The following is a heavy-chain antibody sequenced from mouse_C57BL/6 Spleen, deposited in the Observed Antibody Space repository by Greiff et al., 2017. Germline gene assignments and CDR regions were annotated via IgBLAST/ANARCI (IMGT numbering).Heavy chain of an antibody. D-gene: IGHD3-3*01. V-gene: IGHV3-6*01. CDR2: ISYDGSN. J-gene: IGHJ2*01. CDR3: ARDPGLDYFDY. Sequence: VQLKESGPGLVKPSQSLSLTCSVTGYSITSGYYWNWIRQFPGNKLEWMGYISYDGSNNYNPSLKNRISITRDTSKNQFFLKLNSVTTEDTATYYCARDPGLDYFDYWGQGTTLTVSS. CDR1: GYSITSGYY.